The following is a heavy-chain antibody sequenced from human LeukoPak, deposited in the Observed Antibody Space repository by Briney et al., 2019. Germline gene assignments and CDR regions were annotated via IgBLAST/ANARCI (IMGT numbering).Heavy chain of an antibody. J-gene: IGHJ4*02. Sequence: PSETLSLTCAVSGYSISSGYYWGWIRQPPGKGLEWIGSIYYTGSTYYNPSLQSRVTISLDSPKNQFSLKLTSVTAADTAVYYCASGGTAVVMALTYYFDTWGQGTPVTVSS. V-gene: IGHV4-38-2*01. CDR3: ASGGTAVVMALTYYFDT. D-gene: IGHD3-22*01. CDR1: GYSISSGYY. CDR2: IYYTGST.